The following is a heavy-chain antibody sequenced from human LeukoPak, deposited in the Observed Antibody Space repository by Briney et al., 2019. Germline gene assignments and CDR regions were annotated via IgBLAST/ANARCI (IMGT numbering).Heavy chain of an antibody. CDR2: IRSNIYGGTT. CDR3: TRDHWNTFDY. J-gene: IGHJ4*02. D-gene: IGHD1/OR15-1a*01. CDR1: GLRFGDYA. Sequence: QPGRSLRLSCRTSGLRFGDYAMSWVRRAPGKGLEWVAFIRSNIYGGTTEYAASVRGRFTISRDDPESSVYLQMNSLKTEDTAVYYCTRDHWNTFDYWGQGTLVTVSS. V-gene: IGHV3-49*04.